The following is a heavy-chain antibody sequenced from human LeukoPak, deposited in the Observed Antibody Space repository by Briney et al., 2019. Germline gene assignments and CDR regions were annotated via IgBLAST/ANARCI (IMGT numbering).Heavy chain of an antibody. CDR1: GGSFSGYY. D-gene: IGHD5-18*01. CDR2: INHSGST. J-gene: IGHJ5*02. V-gene: IGHV4-34*01. CDR3: ARGQYSYGKGDWFDP. Sequence: KPSETLSLTCAVYGGSFSGYYWSWIRQPPGKGLEWIGEINHSGSTNYNPSLKSRVTISVDTSKNQFSLKLSSVTAADMAVYYCARGQYSYGKGDWFDPWGQGTLVTVSS.